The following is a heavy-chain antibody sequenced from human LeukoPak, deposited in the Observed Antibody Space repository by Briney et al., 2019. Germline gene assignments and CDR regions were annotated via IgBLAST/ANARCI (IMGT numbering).Heavy chain of an antibody. CDR2: KKEDGREG. CDR3: ARGDGCSSTSCYHIDF. Sequence: GGSLRLSCAASGFTFSRYWMSWFRQAPGRGLKWVANKKEDGREGYYGGSVKGRFAISRDNAQNSLYLRMNSLRAEDTAVYYCARGDGCSSTSCYHIDFWGQGTLVTVSS. V-gene: IGHV3-7*04. CDR1: GFTFSRYW. D-gene: IGHD2-2*01. J-gene: IGHJ4*02.